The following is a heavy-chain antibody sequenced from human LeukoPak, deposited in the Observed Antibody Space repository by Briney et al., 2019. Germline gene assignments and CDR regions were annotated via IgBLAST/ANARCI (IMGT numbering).Heavy chain of an antibody. D-gene: IGHD3-22*01. CDR2: IIPILGIA. J-gene: IGHJ4*02. V-gene: IGHV1-69*02. Sequence: ASVKVFCKASGGTFSSYTISWVRQAPGQGLEWMGRIIPILGIANYAQKFQGRVTITADKSTSTAYMELSSLRSEDTAVYYCAGGGSSGYPQDYWGQGTLVTVSS. CDR3: AGGGSSGYPQDY. CDR1: GGTFSSYT.